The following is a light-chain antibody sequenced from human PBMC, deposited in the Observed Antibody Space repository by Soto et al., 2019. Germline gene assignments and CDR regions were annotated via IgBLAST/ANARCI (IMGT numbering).Light chain of an antibody. J-gene: IGKJ2*01. Sequence: EIVLTQSPGTLSLSPGKRATLSCRASQSVSSSYLAWYQQKPGQTPRLLIYAASSRATGIPDRFSGSGSGTDFTLTISRLEPEDVAVYYCQQYGNSVYTFGQGTKLEIK. CDR2: AAS. V-gene: IGKV3-20*01. CDR1: QSVSSSY. CDR3: QQYGNSVYT.